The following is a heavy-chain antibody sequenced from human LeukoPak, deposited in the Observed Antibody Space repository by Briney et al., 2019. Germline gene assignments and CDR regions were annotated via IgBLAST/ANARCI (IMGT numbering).Heavy chain of an antibody. CDR3: ARDKIAAADY. J-gene: IGHJ4*02. D-gene: IGHD6-13*01. CDR1: GFTFSSYS. V-gene: IGHV3-21*01. Sequence: GGSLRLTCAASGFTFSSYSMNWVRQAPGKGLEWVSSISSSSSYIYYADSVKGRFTISRDNAKNSLYLQMNSLRAEDTAVYYCARDKIAAADYWGQGTLVTVSS. CDR2: ISSSSSYI.